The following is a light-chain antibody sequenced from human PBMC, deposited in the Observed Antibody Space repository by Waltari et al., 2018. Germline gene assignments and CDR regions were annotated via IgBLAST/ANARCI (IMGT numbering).Light chain of an antibody. Sequence: SYELSQPPSESVSPGQTAVIPRSGEDLGNKFVWWYQQKPGQSPVLVLYQDDKRPSGIPERFSGSNAGTRATLIIVGTQPMDEADYYCQAWDRTTAVFGGGTKLTVL. J-gene: IGLJ2*01. CDR2: QDD. CDR1: DLGNKF. V-gene: IGLV3-1*01. CDR3: QAWDRTTAV.